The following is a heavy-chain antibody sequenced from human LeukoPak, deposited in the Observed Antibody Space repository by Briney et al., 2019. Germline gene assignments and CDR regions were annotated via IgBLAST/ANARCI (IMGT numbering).Heavy chain of an antibody. CDR3: ARYSSGWYSRQDAFDI. CDR1: GGSISSSNW. D-gene: IGHD6-19*01. CDR2: IYHSGST. J-gene: IGHJ3*02. V-gene: IGHV4-4*02. Sequence: SETLSLTCAVSGGSISSSNWWSWVRQPPGKGLEWIGEIYHSGSTNYNPSLKSRVTISVDKSKNQFSLKLSSVTAADTAVYYCARYSSGWYSRQDAFDIWGQGTMVTVSS.